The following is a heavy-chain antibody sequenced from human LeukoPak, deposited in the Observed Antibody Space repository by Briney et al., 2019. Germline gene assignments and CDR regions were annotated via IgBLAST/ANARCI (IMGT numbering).Heavy chain of an antibody. V-gene: IGHV4-61*05. D-gene: IGHD1-26*01. J-gene: IGHJ6*03. CDR3: ARNGARGSYRNYSYYYYMDV. Sequence: SETLSLTCTVSGGSISSSSYYWGWIRQPPGKGLEWIGYISYTGNTNYNPSLRGQVTISVDTSKNQFSLKLRSVTAAGTAVYFCARNGARGSYRNYSYYYYMDVWGKGTTVTVSS. CDR2: ISYTGNT. CDR1: GGSISSSSYY.